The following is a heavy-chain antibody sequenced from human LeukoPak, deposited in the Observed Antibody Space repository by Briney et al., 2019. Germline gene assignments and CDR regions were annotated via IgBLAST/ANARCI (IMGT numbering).Heavy chain of an antibody. CDR2: ISTSGTT. D-gene: IGHD1-26*01. Sequence: SETLSLTCTVAGGSVTTYYWSWIRHSAGKGLEWIGHISTSGTTTYNPSLKSRVTMSVDTSKNQFSLKLTSVTAADTAVYYCARVATVVGATLIWAQGTLVTVSS. V-gene: IGHV4-4*07. CDR1: GGSVTTYY. CDR3: ARVATVVGATLI. J-gene: IGHJ4*02.